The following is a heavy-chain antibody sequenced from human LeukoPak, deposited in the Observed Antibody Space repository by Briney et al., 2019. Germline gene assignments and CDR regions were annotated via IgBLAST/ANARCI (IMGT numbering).Heavy chain of an antibody. CDR3: AKDARYSSSCSDY. CDR1: GFTFSSYA. V-gene: IGHV3-23*01. D-gene: IGHD6-13*01. Sequence: GGSLRLSCVASGFTFSSYAMSWVRQAPGKGLEWVSAISGSGASTYYADSVKGRFTISRDNSKNTLYLQMNSLRAEDTAVYYCAKDARYSSSCSDYWGQGTLVTVSS. J-gene: IGHJ4*02. CDR2: ISGSGAST.